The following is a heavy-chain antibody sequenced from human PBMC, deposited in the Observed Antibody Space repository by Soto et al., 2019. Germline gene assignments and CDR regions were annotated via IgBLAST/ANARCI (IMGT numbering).Heavy chain of an antibody. Sequence: GGSLRLSCAASGFTFSSYSMNWVRQAPGKGLEWVSSISSSSSYIYYADSVKGRFPISRDNAKNSLYLQMNSLRAEDTAVYYCARDEYSGYDPPYYYYMDVWGKGTTVTVSS. CDR3: ARDEYSGYDPPYYYYMDV. J-gene: IGHJ6*03. V-gene: IGHV3-21*01. CDR2: ISSSSSYI. CDR1: GFTFSSYS. D-gene: IGHD5-12*01.